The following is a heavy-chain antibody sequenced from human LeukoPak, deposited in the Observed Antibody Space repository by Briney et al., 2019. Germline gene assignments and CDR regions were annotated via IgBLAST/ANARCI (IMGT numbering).Heavy chain of an antibody. CDR1: GGAFISDA. V-gene: IGHV3-23*01. J-gene: IGHJ4*02. CDR2: ISGSGGGT. Sequence: GSLRRSCAASGGAFISDAMSCVRQAPGKGLEWVSGISGSGGGTYYADSVKGRFTISRDDSKNTMYLQMNSLRAEDTAVYYCARAGSIRFDYWGQGTLVTVSS. CDR3: ARAGSIRFDY. D-gene: IGHD1-26*01.